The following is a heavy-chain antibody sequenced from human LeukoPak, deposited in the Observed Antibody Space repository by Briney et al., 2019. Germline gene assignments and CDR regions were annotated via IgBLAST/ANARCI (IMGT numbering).Heavy chain of an antibody. CDR1: GGSFSGYY. Sequence: PSETPSLTCAVYGGSFSGYYWSWIRQPPGKGLEWIGEINHSGSTNYNPSLKSRVTISVDTSKNQFSLKLSSVTAADTAVYYCARGSTGPLGDDWFDPWGQGTLVTVSS. CDR2: INHSGST. D-gene: IGHD3-16*01. J-gene: IGHJ5*02. V-gene: IGHV4-34*01. CDR3: ARGSTGPLGDDWFDP.